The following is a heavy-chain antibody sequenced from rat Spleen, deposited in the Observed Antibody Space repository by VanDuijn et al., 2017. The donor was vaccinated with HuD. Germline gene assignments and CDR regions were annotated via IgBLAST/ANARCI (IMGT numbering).Heavy chain of an antibody. J-gene: IGHJ2*01. CDR3: TTDRLGAGDY. V-gene: IGHV5-27*01. Sequence: EVQLVESGGGLVQPGGSLKLSCAASGFTFSDYNMAWVRQAPKKGLEWVATISTSGSTYYRDSVKDLFTISRDNAKSTLYLQMDSLRSEDTATYYCTTDRLGAGDYWGQGVMVTVSS. CDR1: GFTFSDYN. CDR2: ISTSGST. D-gene: IGHD5-1*01.